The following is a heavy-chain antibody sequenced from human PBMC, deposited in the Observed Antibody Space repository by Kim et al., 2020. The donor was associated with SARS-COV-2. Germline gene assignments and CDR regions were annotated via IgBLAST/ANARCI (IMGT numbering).Heavy chain of an antibody. CDR3: ATGPSDIVVVPAASRAATGGWFDP. CDR2: IYYSGST. J-gene: IGHJ5*02. V-gene: IGHV4-59*13. Sequence: SETLSLTCTVSGGSISSYYWSWIRQPPGKGLEWIGYIYYSGSTNYNPSLKSRVTISVDTSKNQFSLKLSSVTAADTAVYYCATGPSDIVVVPAASRAATGGWFDPWGQGTLVTVSS. CDR1: GGSISSYY. D-gene: IGHD2-2*01.